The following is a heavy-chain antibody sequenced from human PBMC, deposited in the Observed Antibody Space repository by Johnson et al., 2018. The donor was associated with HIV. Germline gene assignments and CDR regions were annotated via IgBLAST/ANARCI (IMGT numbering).Heavy chain of an antibody. CDR1: GFTFSNYG. D-gene: IGHD2-21*01. Sequence: VQLVESGGGVVQPGRSLRLSRAASGFTFSNYGMHWVRQAPGKGLEWVCGINWRGGSTGYADSVKGRFTISRDNAKNSLYLQMNSLRAEDTAVYYCARDWVIGDAFDIWGQGTMVTVSS. V-gene: IGHV3-20*04. CDR3: ARDWVIGDAFDI. J-gene: IGHJ3*02. CDR2: INWRGGST.